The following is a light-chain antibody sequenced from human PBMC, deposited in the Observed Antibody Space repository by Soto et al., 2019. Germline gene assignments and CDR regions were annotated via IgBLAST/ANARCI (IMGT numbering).Light chain of an antibody. CDR1: QSIRSL. CDR2: KAS. J-gene: IGKJ4*01. CDR3: QQYDSYCT. Sequence: DIQMTQSPSTLSASVGDRGTITCRASQSIRSLLAWYQQKPGKAPRLLIYKASSLESGVPSRFSGSGSGKEFTLTISSLQPDDSATYYCQQYDSYCTFGGGTKVDIK. V-gene: IGKV1-5*03.